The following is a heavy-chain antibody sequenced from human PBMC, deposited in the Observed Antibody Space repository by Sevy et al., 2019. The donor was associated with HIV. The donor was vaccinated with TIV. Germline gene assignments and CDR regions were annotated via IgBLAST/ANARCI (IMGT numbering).Heavy chain of an antibody. CDR3: AREGCSKPHDY. Sequence: GGSLRLSCAASGFTFSSYAMSWVRQAPGKGLEWVSTLSFGCGKINYADSVKGRFTISRVNSKNTLYLQMNSLRAEDTAVYYCAREGCSKPHDYWGQGTLVTVSS. CDR1: GFTFSSYA. J-gene: IGHJ4*02. D-gene: IGHD3-10*02. CDR2: LSFGCGKI. V-gene: IGHV3-23*01.